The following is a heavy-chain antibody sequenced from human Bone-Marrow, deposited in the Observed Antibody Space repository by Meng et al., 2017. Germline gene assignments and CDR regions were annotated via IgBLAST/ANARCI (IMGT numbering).Heavy chain of an antibody. J-gene: IGHJ4*02. CDR2: INHSGST. CDR1: CGSFSGDY. CDR3: ARGTVVVPAEDHYSGYVFDY. Sequence: GQLEDWGAGLLKPSEDLCLTFAVDCGSFSGDYWSWSRQSPGKGLEWIGEINHSGSTNYNPSLKSRVTISVDTSKNQFSLKLSSVTAADTAVYYCARGTVVVPAEDHYSGYVFDYWGQGTLVTVSS. V-gene: IGHV4-34*01. D-gene: IGHD2-2*01.